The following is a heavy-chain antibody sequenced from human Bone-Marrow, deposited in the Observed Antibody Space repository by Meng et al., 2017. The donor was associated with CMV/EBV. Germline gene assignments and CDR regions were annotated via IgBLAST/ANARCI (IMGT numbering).Heavy chain of an antibody. Sequence: ASVKVSCKASGYTFTSYYMHWVRQAPGQGLEWMGIINPSGGSTSYAQKFQGRVTMTRDTSTSTVYMELSSLRSEDTAVYYCANLDYDFWSGFPFDYWGQGTLVTVSS. CDR1: GYTFTSYY. D-gene: IGHD3-3*01. J-gene: IGHJ4*02. V-gene: IGHV1-46*01. CDR2: INPSGGST. CDR3: ANLDYDFWSGFPFDY.